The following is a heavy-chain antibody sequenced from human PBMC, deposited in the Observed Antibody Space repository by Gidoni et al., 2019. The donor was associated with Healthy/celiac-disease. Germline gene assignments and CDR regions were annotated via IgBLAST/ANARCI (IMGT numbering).Heavy chain of an antibody. Sequence: EVQLVESGGGLVQPGRSLRLSCAASGFTFDDYAMHWVRQAPGQGLEWVSGISWNSGSIGYADPVKGRFTISRDNAKNSLYLQMNSLRAEDTALYYCAKDASIARYDSSGYYDAFDIWGQGTMVTVSS. D-gene: IGHD3-22*01. V-gene: IGHV3-9*01. CDR2: ISWNSGSI. J-gene: IGHJ3*02. CDR1: GFTFDDYA. CDR3: AKDASIARYDSSGYYDAFDI.